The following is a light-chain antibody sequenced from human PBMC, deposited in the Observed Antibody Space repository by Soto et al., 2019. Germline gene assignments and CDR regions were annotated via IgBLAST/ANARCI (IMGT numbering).Light chain of an antibody. V-gene: IGKV2-28*01. CDR3: MQGLQSSPT. J-gene: IGKJ3*01. Sequence: EIVMTQSPLSLPVTPGEPASISCRSNQSLLHTNGYTYLDWYLQKPGQPPQLLIYMGSNRASGVPDRFRGGGSSTDFILKISRVEAEDVGVYYCMQGLQSSPTFGPGTKVEI. CDR2: MGS. CDR1: QSLLHTNGYTY.